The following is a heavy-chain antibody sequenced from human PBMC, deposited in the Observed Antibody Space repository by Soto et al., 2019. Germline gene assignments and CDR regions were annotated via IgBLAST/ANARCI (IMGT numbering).Heavy chain of an antibody. V-gene: IGHV4-59*01. CDR3: AGAGYSGSAVRY. Sequence: SETLSLTCTVSGGSINEYYWSWIRQPPGKGLEWIGYLYYIETTNYNPSLKSRVTISVDTSKNQFSLKLSSVTAADTAVYYCAGAGYSGSAVRYWGKGTLVTVSS. CDR1: GGSINEYY. D-gene: IGHD1-26*01. CDR2: LYYIETT. J-gene: IGHJ4*02.